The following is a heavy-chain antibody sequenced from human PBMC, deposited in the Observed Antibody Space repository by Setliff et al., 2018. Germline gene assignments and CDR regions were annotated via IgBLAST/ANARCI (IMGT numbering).Heavy chain of an antibody. CDR3: ARYDSSGYHYYYGMDV. CDR1: GYSFTSYW. D-gene: IGHD3-22*01. V-gene: IGHV5-51*01. CDR2: IYPGDSDT. Sequence: ESLKISCKGSGYSFTSYWIGWVRQMPGKGLEWMGIIYPGDSDTRYSPSFQGQVTISADKSISTAYLQWNSLKASDTAMYYCARYDSSGYHYYYGMDVWGQGTTVTVSS. J-gene: IGHJ6*02.